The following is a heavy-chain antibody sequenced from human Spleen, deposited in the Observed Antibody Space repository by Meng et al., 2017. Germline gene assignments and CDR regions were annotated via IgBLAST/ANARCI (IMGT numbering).Heavy chain of an antibody. CDR1: GYTFTAYY. CDR2: INPKSGAT. D-gene: IGHD6-13*01. J-gene: IGHJ4*02. Sequence: ASVKVSCKASGYTFTAYYVHWVRQAPGQGLEWMGRINPKSGATNFAQKFLGRVTMTRDTSITTDYLELSSLRSDETAVYYCARRSSTAAGTPSFDYWGQGSLVTVSS. V-gene: IGHV1-2*06. CDR3: ARRSSTAAGTPSFDY.